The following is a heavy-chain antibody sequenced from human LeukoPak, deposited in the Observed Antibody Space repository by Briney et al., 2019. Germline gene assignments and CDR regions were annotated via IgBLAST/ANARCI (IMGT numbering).Heavy chain of an antibody. CDR2: ISYDGSNK. Sequence: GGSLRLSCAASGFTFSSYAMHWVRQAPGKGLEGVAVISYDGSNKYYADSVKGRFTISRDNSKNTLYLQMNSLRAEDTAVYYCARGGYSYGHYFDYWGQGTLVTVSS. CDR1: GFTFSSYA. V-gene: IGHV3-30-3*01. J-gene: IGHJ4*02. CDR3: ARGGYSYGHYFDY. D-gene: IGHD5-18*01.